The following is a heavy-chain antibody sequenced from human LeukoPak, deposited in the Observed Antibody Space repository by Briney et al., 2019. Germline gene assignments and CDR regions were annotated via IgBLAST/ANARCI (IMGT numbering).Heavy chain of an antibody. V-gene: IGHV3-23*01. D-gene: IGHD3-22*01. CDR1: GFTFSSYA. J-gene: IGHJ4*02. Sequence: GGSLRLSCEASGFTFSSYAIHWVRQAPGKGLEWVSVISGSGNDIFYADSVAGRFIISRDNSENKVYLQIHSMRAEDTAIYYCAKDAVDYSDNSGGAFDSWGQGTLVTVSS. CDR3: AKDAVDYSDNSGGAFDS. CDR2: ISGSGNDI.